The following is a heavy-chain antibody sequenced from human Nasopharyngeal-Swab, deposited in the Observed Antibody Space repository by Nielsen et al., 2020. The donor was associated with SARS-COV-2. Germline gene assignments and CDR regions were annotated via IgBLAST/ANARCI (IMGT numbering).Heavy chain of an antibody. J-gene: IGHJ6*02. CDR2: IYISGST. CDR3: ARERGSSLGSYYYGMDV. D-gene: IGHD6-13*01. V-gene: IGHV4-4*07. CDR1: GGYISTYY. Sequence: SETLSLTCTVPGGYISTYYWTWIRQPAGKGLEWIGRIYISGSTNYNPSLNSRLTMSVDTSKNQFSLKLSSVTAADTAVYYCARERGSSLGSYYYGMDVWGQGTTVTVSS.